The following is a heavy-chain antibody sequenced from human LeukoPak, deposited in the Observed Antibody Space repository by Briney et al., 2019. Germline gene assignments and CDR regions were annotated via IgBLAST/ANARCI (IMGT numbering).Heavy chain of an antibody. D-gene: IGHD5-12*01. CDR3: ARGVRWLRLNDY. J-gene: IGHJ4*02. Sequence: GASVKVSCKASGYTFTSYGISWVRQAPGQGLEWMGWMNPNSGNTGYAQKFQGRVTMTRNTSISTAYMELSSLRSEDTAVYYCARGVRWLRLNDYWGQGTLVTVSS. V-gene: IGHV1-8*02. CDR1: GYTFTSYG. CDR2: MNPNSGNT.